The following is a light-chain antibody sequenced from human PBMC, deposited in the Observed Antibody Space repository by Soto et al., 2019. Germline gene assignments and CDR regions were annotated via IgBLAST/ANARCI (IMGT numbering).Light chain of an antibody. Sequence: EIVMTQSPATLSVSPGERATLSSGPSQTIPSNLAWYQQRPGQAPRPLIYAASTRATGIPARFSGNGFGTEFTLTISSLQSEDFAVYYCQQYSDWPLTFGGGTKVEIK. V-gene: IGKV3D-15*01. CDR2: AAS. CDR3: QQYSDWPLT. CDR1: QTIPSN. J-gene: IGKJ4*01.